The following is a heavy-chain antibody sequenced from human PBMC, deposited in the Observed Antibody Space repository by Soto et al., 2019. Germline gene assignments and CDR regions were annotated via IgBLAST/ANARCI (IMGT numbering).Heavy chain of an antibody. D-gene: IGHD2-15*01. Sequence: SETLSLTCSVSGGTINSGAYFWSWIRQPPGKGLEWIGSIFYTGSTYYSPSLNSRASMSMDTSKTLFSLRLRSLTAADPAVSFCARVKATLYRHYYFDHWGQGTPVTVSS. CDR3: ARVKATLYRHYYFDH. CDR2: IFYTGST. J-gene: IGHJ4*02. CDR1: GGTINSGAYF. V-gene: IGHV4-30-4*01.